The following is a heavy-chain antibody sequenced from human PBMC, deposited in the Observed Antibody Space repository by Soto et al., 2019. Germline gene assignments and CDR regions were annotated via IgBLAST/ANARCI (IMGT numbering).Heavy chain of an antibody. CDR2: TYYGSKWYN. V-gene: IGHV6-1*01. D-gene: IGHD2-2*01. Sequence: SQTLSLTCAISGDSVSSNSAAWNWIRQSPSRGLEWLGRTYYGSKWYNDYAVSVKSRITINPDTSKNQFSLQLNSVTPEDTAVYYCARVPIVVVPAASGYYYYYYGMDVWGQGTTVTVSS. J-gene: IGHJ6*02. CDR1: GDSVSSNSAA. CDR3: ARVPIVVVPAASGYYYYYYGMDV.